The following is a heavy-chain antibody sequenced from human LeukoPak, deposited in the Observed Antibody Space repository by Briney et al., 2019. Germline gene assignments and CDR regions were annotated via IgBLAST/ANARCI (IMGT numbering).Heavy chain of an antibody. CDR1: GFTFSSYS. CDR2: ISSSSSYI. J-gene: IGHJ4*02. D-gene: IGHD5-18*01. CDR3: AREGRYSYLLRWYFDY. V-gene: IGHV3-21*01. Sequence: PGGSLRLSCAASGFTFSSYSMNWVRQAPGKGLEWVSSISSSSSYIYYADSVKGRFTISRDNAKNSLYLQMNSLRAEDTAVYYCAREGRYSYLLRWYFDYWGQGTLVTVSS.